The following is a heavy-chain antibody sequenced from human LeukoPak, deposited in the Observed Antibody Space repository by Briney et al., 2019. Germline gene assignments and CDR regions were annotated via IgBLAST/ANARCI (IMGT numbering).Heavy chain of an antibody. CDR1: GFKFSIYA. CDR3: AKDHKGSFYPYYFDS. D-gene: IGHD5/OR15-5a*01. V-gene: IGHV3-23*01. Sequence: PGGSLRLPCTASGFKFSIYAMSWVRQAPGKGLEWVSGISAGGGTTFYADSVKGRFTISRDTSNNTLYLQMDSLRAEDTAIYYCAKDHKGSFYPYYFDSWGQGTVVTVSS. CDR2: ISAGGGTT. J-gene: IGHJ4*02.